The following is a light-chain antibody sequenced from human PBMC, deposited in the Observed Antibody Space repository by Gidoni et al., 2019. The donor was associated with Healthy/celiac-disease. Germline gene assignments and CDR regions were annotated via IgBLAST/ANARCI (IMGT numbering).Light chain of an antibody. CDR3: QQYNNWPPGCS. V-gene: IGKV3-15*01. J-gene: IGKJ2*04. CDR2: GAS. CDR1: QSVSSN. Sequence: EIVMTQSPATLSVSPGERATLSCRPSQSVSSNLAWYQQKPGQAPRLLIYGASTRATGIPARFSGSGSGTEFTLTISSLQSEDFAVYYCQQYNNWPPGCSFGQGTKLEIK.